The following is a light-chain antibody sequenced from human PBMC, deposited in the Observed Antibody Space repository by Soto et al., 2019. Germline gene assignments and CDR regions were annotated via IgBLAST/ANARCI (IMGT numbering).Light chain of an antibody. V-gene: IGKV1-5*03. J-gene: IGKJ1*01. Sequence: DIQMTQSPSTLSASVGDRVTITCRASQSINNWLAWYQQKPGKAPKLLIYKASTLESGAPPSFSGSGSGTEFHITISSLPPDDFAAYYGQQSQTYSVFGQGTNVEVK. CDR2: KAS. CDR3: QQSQTYSV. CDR1: QSINNW.